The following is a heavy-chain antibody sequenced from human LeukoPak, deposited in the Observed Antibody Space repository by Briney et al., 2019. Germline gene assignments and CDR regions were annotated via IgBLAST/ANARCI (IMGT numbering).Heavy chain of an antibody. Sequence: ASVKVSCKASGGTFSSYAISWVRQAPGQGLEWMGWISAYNGNTNYAQKLQGRVTMTTDTSTSTAYMELRSLRSDDTAVYYCARAQGIADGAFVDYWGQGTLVTVSS. CDR1: GGTFSSYA. CDR3: ARAQGIADGAFVDY. V-gene: IGHV1-18*01. CDR2: ISAYNGNT. D-gene: IGHD6-13*01. J-gene: IGHJ4*02.